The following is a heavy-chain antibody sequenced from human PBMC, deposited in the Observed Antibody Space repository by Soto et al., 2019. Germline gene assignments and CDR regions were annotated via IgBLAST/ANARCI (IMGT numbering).Heavy chain of an antibody. D-gene: IGHD1-26*01. CDR1: GYTFTGYY. V-gene: IGHV1-2*04. J-gene: IGHJ4*02. CDR2: INPNSGGT. CDR3: ASAKTSGPGGGTTTSFDY. Sequence: QVQLVQSGAEVKKPGASVKVSCKASGYTFTGYYMHWVRQAPGQVLEWMGCINPNSGGTNYAQKFQGWVTLTRDTSIRTAYMELSRLRSDDTAVYYCASAKTSGPGGGTTTSFDYWGQGTLVTVSS.